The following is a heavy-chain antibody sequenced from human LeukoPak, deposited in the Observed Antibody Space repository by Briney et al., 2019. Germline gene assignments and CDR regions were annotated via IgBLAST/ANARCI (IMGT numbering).Heavy chain of an antibody. J-gene: IGHJ3*02. V-gene: IGHV3-23*01. Sequence: GGSLRLSCAASGFIFWRYAILWVRQAPGKGLEWVSGISGSGDSTYYADSVKGRFPFSRDNSKNTLYLRMNSLRAEDTAVYYCARVRGAFDIWGQGTMVTVSS. CDR2: ISGSGDST. CDR3: ARVRGAFDI. D-gene: IGHD3-10*01. CDR1: GFIFWRYA.